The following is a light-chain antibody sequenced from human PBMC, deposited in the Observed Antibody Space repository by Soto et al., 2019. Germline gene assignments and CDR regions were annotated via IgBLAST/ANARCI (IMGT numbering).Light chain of an antibody. V-gene: IGLV1-40*01. J-gene: IGLJ2*01. CDR2: GNS. CDR3: QSYDSSLSVAV. CDR1: SSNIGAGYD. Sequence: QSVLPQPPSVSGATGPRATISCTGTSSNIGAGYDIHWYQQLTGTARKLLISGNSNRPSGVPDRFSGSKSGTAASLAITGLQAEYEADYYCQSYDSSLSVAVFGGGTQLTVL.